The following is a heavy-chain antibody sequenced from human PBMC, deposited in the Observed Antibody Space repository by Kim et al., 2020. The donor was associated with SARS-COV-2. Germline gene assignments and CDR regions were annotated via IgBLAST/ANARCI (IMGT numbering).Heavy chain of an antibody. V-gene: IGHV4-59*09. J-gene: IGHJ4*02. CDR3: ARGLEGKKGVFDY. Sequence: YNPSLKSRVTVSVDTSKNQFSLKLSSVTAADTAVYYCARGLEGKKGVFDYWGQGTLVTVSS. D-gene: IGHD3-3*01.